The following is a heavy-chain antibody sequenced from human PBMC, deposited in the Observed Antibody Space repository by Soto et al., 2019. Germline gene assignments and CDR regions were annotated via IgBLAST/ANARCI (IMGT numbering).Heavy chain of an antibody. D-gene: IGHD2-15*01. V-gene: IGHV5-51*01. Sequence: GESLKISCKGSGYSFTSYWIGWVRQMPGKGLEWMGIIYPGDSDTRYRPSFQGQVTISADKSIGTAYLQWSSLMASDTTMYYCARQPRYCSGGSCYFGDAFDIWGQGTMVTVSS. CDR3: ARQPRYCSGGSCYFGDAFDI. CDR2: IYPGDSDT. CDR1: GYSFTSYW. J-gene: IGHJ3*02.